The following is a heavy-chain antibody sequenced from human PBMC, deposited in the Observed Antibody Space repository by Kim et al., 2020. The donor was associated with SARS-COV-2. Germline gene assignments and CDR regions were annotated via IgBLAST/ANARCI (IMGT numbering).Heavy chain of an antibody. V-gene: IGHV3-11*01. CDR3: ARRRPTIGGVGYYLDF. D-gene: IGHD4-17*01. J-gene: IGHJ3*01. CDR2: VSTTGSTA. CDR1: GFTFGDFY. Sequence: GGSLRLSCAASGFTFGDFYMTWIRQPPGRGLEWVSYVSTTGSTAHYAVSLQGRFTVSRDNARNSLYLQMNNLRDDDTAIYYCARRRPTIGGVGYYLDFWG.